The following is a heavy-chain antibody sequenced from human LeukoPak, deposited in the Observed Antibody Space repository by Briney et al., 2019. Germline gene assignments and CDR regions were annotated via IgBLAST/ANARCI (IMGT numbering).Heavy chain of an antibody. CDR3: ARDDGIGSGSYSFDY. Sequence: ASVKVSCKASGYTFNTYGISWVRQAPGQGLEWMGWISASSGDTNYAQKLQGRVTMTTDTSTNTVYMELRGLTSDDTAIYYCARDDGIGSGSYSFDYWGQGTLVTVSS. CDR2: ISASSGDT. J-gene: IGHJ4*02. D-gene: IGHD3-10*01. V-gene: IGHV1-18*01. CDR1: GYTFNTYG.